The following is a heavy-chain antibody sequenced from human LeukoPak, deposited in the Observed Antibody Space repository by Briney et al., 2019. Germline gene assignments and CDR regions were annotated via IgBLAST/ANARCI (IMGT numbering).Heavy chain of an antibody. J-gene: IGHJ4*02. CDR3: ARAPLEYNYAYDY. Sequence: GGSLRLSCVASGFTFSTCSMNWVRQAPGKGLEWVSYISSGSTTIYYADSVKGRFTISRDNAKNSLYLQMNSLRAEDTALYYCARAPLEYNYAYDYWGRGTLVTVSS. CDR2: ISSGSTTI. CDR1: GFTFSTCS. D-gene: IGHD5-24*01. V-gene: IGHV3-48*01.